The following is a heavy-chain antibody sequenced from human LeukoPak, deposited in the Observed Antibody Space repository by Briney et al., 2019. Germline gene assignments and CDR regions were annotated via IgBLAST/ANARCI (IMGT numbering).Heavy chain of an antibody. Sequence: PSETLSLTYAVYGGSFSGYYWSWIRQPPGKGLEWIGEINHSGSTNYNPSLKSRVTISVDTSKNQFSLKLSSVTAADTAVYYCAREVQHGGPGYYMDVWGKGTTVTVSS. CDR1: GGSFSGYY. CDR3: AREVQHGGPGYYMDV. D-gene: IGHD1-1*01. V-gene: IGHV4-34*01. J-gene: IGHJ6*03. CDR2: INHSGST.